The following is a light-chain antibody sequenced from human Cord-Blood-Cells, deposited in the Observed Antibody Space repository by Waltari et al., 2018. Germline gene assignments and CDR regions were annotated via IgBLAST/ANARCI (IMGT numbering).Light chain of an antibody. CDR3: CSYAGSSTFG. Sequence: QSALTQPASVSGSPGQSITISCTGTSSDVGSYNLVSWYQQHPGKDPKLMIYEGSKRPSGVSNRFSGSKSGNTASLTISGLQAEDEADYYCCSYAGSSTFGFGGGTKLTVL. V-gene: IGLV2-23*03. J-gene: IGLJ2*01. CDR1: SSDVGSYNL. CDR2: EGS.